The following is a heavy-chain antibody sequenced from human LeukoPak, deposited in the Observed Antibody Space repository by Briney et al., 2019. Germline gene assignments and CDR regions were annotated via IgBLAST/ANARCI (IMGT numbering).Heavy chain of an antibody. D-gene: IGHD6-13*01. V-gene: IGHV3-66*01. Sequence: GGSLRLSCAASGFTFSNYAMNWVRQAPGKGLEWVSVIYSGGSTYYADSVKGRFTISRDNSKNTLYLQMNSLRAEDTAVYYCATALLYSRIFDYWGQGTLVTVSS. CDR3: ATALLYSRIFDY. CDR1: GFTFSNYA. CDR2: IYSGGST. J-gene: IGHJ4*02.